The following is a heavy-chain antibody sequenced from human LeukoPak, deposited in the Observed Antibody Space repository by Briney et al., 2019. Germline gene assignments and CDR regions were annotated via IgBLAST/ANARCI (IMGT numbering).Heavy chain of an antibody. D-gene: IGHD6-13*01. V-gene: IGHV3-7*01. CDR1: GFTFSSYW. J-gene: IGHJ6*03. Sequence: GGSLRLSCAASGFTFSSYWMSWVRQAPGKGLEWVANIKQDGSEKYYVDSVKGRFTISRDNAKNSLDLQMNSLSAEDTAVYYRARYGSSWYRTYYYYYYMDVWGKGTTVTVSS. CDR2: IKQDGSEK. CDR3: ARYGSSWYRTYYYYYYMDV.